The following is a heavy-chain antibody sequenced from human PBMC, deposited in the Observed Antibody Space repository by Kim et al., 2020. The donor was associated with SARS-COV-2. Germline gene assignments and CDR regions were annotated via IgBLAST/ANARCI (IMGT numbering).Heavy chain of an antibody. J-gene: IGHJ6*04. D-gene: IGHD3-22*01. Sequence: GGSLRLSCAASGFTLSNNHMNWVRQAPGKGLEWVSAINSSSTNIYADDSEDSRTTTTNNNENTSHYQKNNRRGDDNAAEYYSASTIVDVFPFYGIDGRG. CDR2: INSSSTNI. V-gene: IGHV3-21*01. CDR1: GFTLSNNH. CDR3: ASTIVDVFPFYGIDG.